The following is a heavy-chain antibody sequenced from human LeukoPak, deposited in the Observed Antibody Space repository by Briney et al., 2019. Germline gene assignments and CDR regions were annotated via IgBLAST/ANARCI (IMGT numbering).Heavy chain of an antibody. Sequence: SETLSLTCAVYGGSFSGYYWSWIRQPPRKGLDWIGEINHSGSTNYNPSLKSQVTISVDTSKNQFSLKLSSVTAADTAVYYCARGRSELLWFGELFAYFDYWGQGTLVTVSS. V-gene: IGHV4-34*01. CDR2: INHSGST. CDR3: ARGRSELLWFGELFAYFDY. D-gene: IGHD3-10*01. J-gene: IGHJ4*02. CDR1: GGSFSGYY.